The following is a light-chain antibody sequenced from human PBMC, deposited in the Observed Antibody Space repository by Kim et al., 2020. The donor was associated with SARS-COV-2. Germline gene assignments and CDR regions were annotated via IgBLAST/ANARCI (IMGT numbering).Light chain of an antibody. J-gene: IGLJ1*01. V-gene: IGLV2-11*03. Sequence: GQSVTISCTGSSSDIGTYNYVSWHQQHPGKAPKLIIYNVNKRPSGVPDRFSGSKSGYTASLTISGLQAEDEADYYCCSYAGAYTYVFAPGTQVTVL. CDR3: CSYAGAYTYV. CDR2: NVN. CDR1: SSDIGTYNY.